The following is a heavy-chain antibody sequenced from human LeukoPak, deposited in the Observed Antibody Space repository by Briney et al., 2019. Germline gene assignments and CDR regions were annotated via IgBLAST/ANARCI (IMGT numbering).Heavy chain of an antibody. CDR1: GITVSSNY. V-gene: IGHV3-66*01. D-gene: IGHD1-26*01. CDR3: ARVRGSFYFDY. J-gene: IGHJ4*02. Sequence: GGSLRLSCAASGITVSSNYMSWVRQAPGKGLEWVSVIYSGGDTYYADSVKGRFTFSRDNSKNMLYLQLNSLRAEDTAVYYCARVRGSFYFDYWGQGTLVTVSS. CDR2: IYSGGDT.